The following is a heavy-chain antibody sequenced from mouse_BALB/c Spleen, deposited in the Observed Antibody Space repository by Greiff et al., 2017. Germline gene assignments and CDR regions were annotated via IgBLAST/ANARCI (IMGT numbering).Heavy chain of an antibody. CDR1: GFSLTSYG. J-gene: IGHJ2*01. CDR2: IWSGGST. Sequence: VQRVESGPGLVQPSQSLSITCTVSGFSLTSYGVHWVRQSPGKGLEWLGVIWSGGSTDYNAAFISRLSISKDNSKSQVFFKMNSLQANDTAIYYCARNSLLRLGYYFDYWGQGTTLTVSS. CDR3: ARNSLLRLGYYFDY. D-gene: IGHD1-2*01. V-gene: IGHV2-2*02.